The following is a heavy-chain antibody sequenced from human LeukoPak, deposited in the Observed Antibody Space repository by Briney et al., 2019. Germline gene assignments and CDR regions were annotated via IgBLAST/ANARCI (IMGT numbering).Heavy chain of an antibody. CDR3: ARGADVVVVPAGDGAFDI. CDR1: GFTFSSYE. V-gene: IGHV3-48*03. CDR2: ISGSGRTI. J-gene: IGHJ3*02. Sequence: GGALRLSCAASGFTFSSYEMNWVRQAPGKGLEWVSYISGSGRTINYADSVKGRLTISRDNAKNSLYLQMNSLRPEDTAVYYCARGADVVVVPAGDGAFDIWGQGTMVTVSS. D-gene: IGHD2-2*01.